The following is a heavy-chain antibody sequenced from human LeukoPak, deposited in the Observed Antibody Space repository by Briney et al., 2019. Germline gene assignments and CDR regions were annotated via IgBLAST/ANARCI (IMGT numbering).Heavy chain of an antibody. Sequence: GSLRLSCAASGFTFSSYGMHWVRQAPGKGLEWVAVISYDGSNKYYADSVKGRFTISRDNSKNTLYLQMNSLRADDTAVSYCAYYGSGSYYLSYFDYWGQGTLVTVSS. V-gene: IGHV3-30*03. CDR1: GFTFSSYG. D-gene: IGHD3-10*01. CDR2: ISYDGSNK. CDR3: AYYGSGSYYLSYFDY. J-gene: IGHJ4*02.